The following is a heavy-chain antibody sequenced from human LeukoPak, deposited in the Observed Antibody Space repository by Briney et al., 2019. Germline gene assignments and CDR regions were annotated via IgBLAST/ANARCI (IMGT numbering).Heavy chain of an antibody. CDR2: INHSGST. V-gene: IGHV4-34*01. CDR3: ARQIRFLEWLG. D-gene: IGHD3-3*01. CDR1: GGSFSGYY. Sequence: SETLSLTCAVSGGSFSGYYWSWIRQPPGKGLEWIGEINHSGSTNYNPSLKSRVTISVDTSKNQFSLKLSSVTAADTAVYYCARQIRFLEWLGWGQGTLVTVSS. J-gene: IGHJ4*02.